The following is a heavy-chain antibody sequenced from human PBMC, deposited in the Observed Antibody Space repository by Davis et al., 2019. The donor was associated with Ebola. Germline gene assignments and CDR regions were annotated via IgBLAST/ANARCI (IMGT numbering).Heavy chain of an antibody. Sequence: PGGSLRLSCSASGFTFSSYAMHWVRQAPGKGLEYVSAISSNGGSTYYADSVKGRFTISRDNSKNTLYLQMSSLRAEDTAVYYCVKSLRGYYGSGHHSGPASEGPWFDPWGQGTLVTVSS. J-gene: IGHJ5*02. V-gene: IGHV3-64D*08. CDR1: GFTFSSYA. CDR3: VKSLRGYYGSGHHSGPASEGPWFDP. CDR2: ISSNGGST. D-gene: IGHD3-10*01.